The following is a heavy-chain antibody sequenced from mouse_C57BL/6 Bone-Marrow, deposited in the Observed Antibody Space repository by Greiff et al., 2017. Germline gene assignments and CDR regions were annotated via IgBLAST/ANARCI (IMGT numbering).Heavy chain of an antibody. J-gene: IGHJ2*01. D-gene: IGHD3-1*01. Sequence: QVQLQQPGAELVMPGASVKLSCKASGYTFTSYWMHWVKQRPGQGLEWIGEIDPSDSYINYNQKFKGKSTLTVDKSSSTAYMQLSSLTSEDTAVYYCARSSGYPDYWGQGTTLTVSS. CDR3: ARSSGYPDY. V-gene: IGHV1-69*01. CDR2: IDPSDSYI. CDR1: GYTFTSYW.